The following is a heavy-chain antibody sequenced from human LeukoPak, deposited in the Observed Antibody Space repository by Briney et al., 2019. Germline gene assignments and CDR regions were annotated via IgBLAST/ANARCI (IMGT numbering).Heavy chain of an antibody. CDR3: ARHTPYCSSTSCYSREEAFDI. D-gene: IGHD2-2*01. CDR1: GGSISSSSYY. J-gene: IGHJ3*02. V-gene: IGHV4-39*01. CDR2: IYYSGST. Sequence: SETLSLTCTVSGGSISSSSYYWGWIRQPPGKGLEWIGSIYYSGSTYYNPSLKSRVTISVDTSKNQLSLKLSSVTAADTAVYYCARHTPYCSSTSCYSREEAFDIWGQGTMVTVSS.